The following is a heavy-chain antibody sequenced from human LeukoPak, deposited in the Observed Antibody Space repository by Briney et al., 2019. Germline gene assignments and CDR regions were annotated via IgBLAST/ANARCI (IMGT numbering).Heavy chain of an antibody. Sequence: GASVTVSCKASGYTFTSYGISWVRQAPRQGLEWMGWISGYNGNTNYAQKLQGRVTMTTDTSTSTAYMELRSLRSDGTAVYYCARDPRAGSGSFSDWFDPWGQRTLVTVSS. J-gene: IGHJ5*02. CDR2: ISGYNGNT. V-gene: IGHV1-18*01. CDR1: GYTFTSYG. D-gene: IGHD3-10*01. CDR3: ARDPRAGSGSFSDWFDP.